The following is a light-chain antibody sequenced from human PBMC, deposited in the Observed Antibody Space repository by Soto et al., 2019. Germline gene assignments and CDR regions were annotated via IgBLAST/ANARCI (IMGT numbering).Light chain of an antibody. CDR2: AAS. CDR3: LQDNEYPIT. Sequence: AIQVTHSPCSLSASVGDRVTITCRASQGIRNDLAWCQQKPGRAPKILIYAASSLQSGVPSRFSGSGSGRDFTLTISSLQPEDFATYYCLQDNEYPITFGQGTRLEI. CDR1: QGIRND. J-gene: IGKJ5*01. V-gene: IGKV1-6*01.